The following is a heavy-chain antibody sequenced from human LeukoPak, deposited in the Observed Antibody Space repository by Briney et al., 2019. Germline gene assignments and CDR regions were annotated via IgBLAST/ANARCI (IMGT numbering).Heavy chain of an antibody. Sequence: GGSLRLSCVASGFTFSNYWMSWVRQAPGKGLEWVANIKQDETAKYYVDSVKGRFTVSRDNANNSLFLQMSCLGAEDTAVYYCVRGGAGSGSFDFWGQGTLVTVSS. D-gene: IGHD1-26*01. CDR1: GFTFSNYW. V-gene: IGHV3-7*01. J-gene: IGHJ5*01. CDR2: IKQDETAK. CDR3: VRGGAGSGSFDF.